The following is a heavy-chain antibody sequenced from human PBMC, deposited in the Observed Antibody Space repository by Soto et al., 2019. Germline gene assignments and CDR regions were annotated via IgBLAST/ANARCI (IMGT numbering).Heavy chain of an antibody. CDR3: ARAPAAYGGNSVDY. CDR2: IYSGGAT. D-gene: IGHD4-17*01. J-gene: IGHJ4*02. CDR1: GFNVSTNY. Sequence: GGSLRLSCAASGFNVSTNYLSWVRQAPGRGLEWVSVIYSGGATYYAESVKGRFTISRDNSKNTLYLQMNSLRVEDTAVYYCARAPAAYGGNSVDYWGRGTLVTVSS. V-gene: IGHV3-66*01.